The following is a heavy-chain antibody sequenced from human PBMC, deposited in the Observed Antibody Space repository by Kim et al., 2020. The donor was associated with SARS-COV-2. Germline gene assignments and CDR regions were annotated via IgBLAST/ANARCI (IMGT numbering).Heavy chain of an antibody. J-gene: IGHJ6*02. Sequence: GGSLRLSCAASGFTFSSYAMSWVRQAPGKGLEWVSGISGSGGSTYYADSVKGRFTISRDNSKSTLFLQMNSLRAEDTAVYHCAKWGDSNYYYGMGVWGQGTTVTVSS. CDR3: AKWGDSNYYYGMGV. CDR1: GFTFSSYA. CDR2: ISGSGGST. V-gene: IGHV3-23*01. D-gene: IGHD3-10*01.